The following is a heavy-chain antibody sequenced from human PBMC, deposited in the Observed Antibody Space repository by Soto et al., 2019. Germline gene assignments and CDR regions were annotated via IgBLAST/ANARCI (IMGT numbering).Heavy chain of an antibody. V-gene: IGHV1-46*01. J-gene: IGHJ3*02. D-gene: IGHD3-3*01. CDR1: GYTFTSYY. CDR3: ARDVDFAYYDFWSGPGAFDI. CDR2: INPSGGST. Sequence: ASVKVSCKASGYTFTSYYMHWVRQAPGQGLEWMGIINPSGGSTSYARKFQGRVTMTRDTSTSTVYMELSSLRSEDTAVYYCARDVDFAYYDFWSGPGAFDIWGQGTMVTVSS.